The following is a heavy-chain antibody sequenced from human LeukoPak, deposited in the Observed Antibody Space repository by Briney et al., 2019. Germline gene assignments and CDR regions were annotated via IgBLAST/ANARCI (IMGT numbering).Heavy chain of an antibody. D-gene: IGHD5-12*01. Sequence: ASVKVSCKASGGTFSSYAISWVRQAPGKGLEWMGGFDPEDGETIYAQKFQGRVTMTEDTSTDTAYMELSSLRSEDTAVYYCATDGVYGGYPDYWGQGTLVTVSS. V-gene: IGHV1-24*01. CDR2: FDPEDGET. CDR1: GGTFSSYA. CDR3: ATDGVYGGYPDY. J-gene: IGHJ4*02.